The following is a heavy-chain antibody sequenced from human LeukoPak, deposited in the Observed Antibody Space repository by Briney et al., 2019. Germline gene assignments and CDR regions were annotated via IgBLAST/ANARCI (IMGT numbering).Heavy chain of an antibody. J-gene: IGHJ2*01. CDR1: GFTFSSYS. CDR3: ARDRAHKDYWYFDL. CDR2: ISSSSSYI. D-gene: IGHD3-10*01. Sequence: GGSLRLSCAASGFTFSSYSMNWVRQAPGKGLEWVSSISSSSSYIYYADSVKGRFTISRDNAKNSLYLQMNSLRAEDTAVYYCARDRAHKDYWYFDLWGRGTLVTVSS. V-gene: IGHV3-21*01.